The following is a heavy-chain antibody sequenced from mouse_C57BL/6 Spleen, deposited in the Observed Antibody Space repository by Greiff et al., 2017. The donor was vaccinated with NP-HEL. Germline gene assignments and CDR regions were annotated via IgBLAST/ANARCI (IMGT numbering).Heavy chain of an antibody. CDR1: SYTFTSYW. Sequence: QVQLKQPGAELVKPGASVKMSCKASSYTFTSYWITWVKQRPGQGLEWIGDIYPGSGSTNYNEKFKSKATLTVDTSSSTAYMQLSSLTSEDSAVYYCARSYYSNYGAMDYWGQGTSVTVSS. J-gene: IGHJ4*01. D-gene: IGHD2-5*01. V-gene: IGHV1-55*01. CDR3: ARSYYSNYGAMDY. CDR2: IYPGSGST.